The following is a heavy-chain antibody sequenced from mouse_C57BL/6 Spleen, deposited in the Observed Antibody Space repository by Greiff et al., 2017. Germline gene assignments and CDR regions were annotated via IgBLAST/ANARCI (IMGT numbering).Heavy chain of an antibody. V-gene: IGHV14-1*01. J-gene: IGHJ4*01. CDR3: TTEDYSNYYAMDY. CDR1: GFNIQDYY. CDR2: IFPEDGDT. D-gene: IGHD2-5*01. Sequence: EVQLVESGAELVRPGASVKFSCTASGFNIQDYYMHWVKQRPEQGLEWIGRIFPEDGDTEYAPKFQGKATMTADTSSNTAYLQLSSLTSEDTAVYYGTTEDYSNYYAMDYWGQGTSVTVSS.